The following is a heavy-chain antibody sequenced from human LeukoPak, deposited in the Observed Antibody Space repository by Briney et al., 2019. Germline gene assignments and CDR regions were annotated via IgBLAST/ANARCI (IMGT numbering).Heavy chain of an antibody. Sequence: GGSLRLSCAASGFTFSSYVMHWVRQAPGKGLEWVSAISGSGGSTYYADSVKGRFTISRDNSKNTLYLQMNSLRAEDTAVYYCSRDDSSTTVTTFDYWGQGTLVTVSS. V-gene: IGHV3-23*01. CDR3: SRDDSSTTVTTFDY. CDR2: ISGSGGST. D-gene: IGHD4-17*01. CDR1: GFTFSSYV. J-gene: IGHJ4*02.